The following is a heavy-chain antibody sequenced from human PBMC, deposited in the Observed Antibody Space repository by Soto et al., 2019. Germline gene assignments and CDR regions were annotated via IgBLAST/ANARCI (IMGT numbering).Heavy chain of an antibody. J-gene: IGHJ3*02. D-gene: IGHD3-16*01. CDR2: ISGSGGST. CDR1: GFTFSSYA. Sequence: GGSLGLSCAASGFTFSSYAMSWVRQAPGKGLEWVSAISGSGGSTYYADSVKGRFTISGDNSKNTLYLQMNSLRAEDTAVYYCAKGIYDYSWGSYIGPLGAFDIRGQGTMDTVSS. CDR3: AKGIYDYSWGSYIGPLGAFDI. V-gene: IGHV3-23*01.